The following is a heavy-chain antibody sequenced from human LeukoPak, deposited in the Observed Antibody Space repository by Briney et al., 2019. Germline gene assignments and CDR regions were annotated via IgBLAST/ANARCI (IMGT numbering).Heavy chain of an antibody. D-gene: IGHD5-24*01. CDR2: IYYSGST. J-gene: IGHJ4*02. V-gene: IGHV4-39*01. Sequence: PSETLSLTCTVSGGSISSSSYYWGWIRQPPGKGLEWIGSIYYSGSTYYNPSLKSRVTISVDTSKNQFSLKLSSVTASDTAVYYCARLYGYSFAVSRKYFDYWGQGILVTFSS. CDR3: ARLYGYSFAVSRKYFDY. CDR1: GGSISSSSYY.